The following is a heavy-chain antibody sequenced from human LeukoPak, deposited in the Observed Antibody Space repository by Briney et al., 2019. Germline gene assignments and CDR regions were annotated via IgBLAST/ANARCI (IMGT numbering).Heavy chain of an antibody. J-gene: IGHJ3*02. V-gene: IGHV3-53*01. Sequence: PGGSLRLSCPASAFTASSTYMSWVRHAPGEGLGWVSVIYSGGSTYYADSVKGRFTISRDKSKNTLYLQMNSLRAEDTAVYYCAREGAAYDNAFDIWGQGTTVTVSS. CDR1: AFTASSTY. D-gene: IGHD5-12*01. CDR2: IYSGGST. CDR3: AREGAAYDNAFDI.